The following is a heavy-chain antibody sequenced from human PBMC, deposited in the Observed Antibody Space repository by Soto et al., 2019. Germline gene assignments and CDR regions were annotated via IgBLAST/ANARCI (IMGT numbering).Heavy chain of an antibody. D-gene: IGHD2-15*01. CDR2: ISYDGSNK. Sequence: QVQLVESGGGVVQPGRSLRLSCAASGFTFSRYAMHWVRQAPGKGLEWVAVISYDGSNKYYADSVKGRFTISRDNSKNTLYLQMNSLRAEDTAVYYCSRGYCSGGSCYYYYGMDVWGQGTTVTVSS. CDR3: SRGYCSGGSCYYYYGMDV. CDR1: GFTFSRYA. J-gene: IGHJ6*02. V-gene: IGHV3-30-3*01.